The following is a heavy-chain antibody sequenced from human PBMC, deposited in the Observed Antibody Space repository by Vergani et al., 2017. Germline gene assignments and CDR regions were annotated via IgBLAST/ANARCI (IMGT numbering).Heavy chain of an antibody. CDR3: ARVPIGYSYGGFYYYGMDV. CDR2: IYYSGST. Sequence: QVQLQESGPGLVKPSETLSLTCTVSNDSVSNTFYYWGWIRQPPGKGLEWIGYIYYSGSTNYNPSLKSRVTISVDTSKNQFSLKLSSVTAADTAVYYCARVPIGYSYGGFYYYGMDVWGQGTTVTVSS. D-gene: IGHD5-18*01. V-gene: IGHV4-61*01. CDR1: NDSVSNTFYY. J-gene: IGHJ6*02.